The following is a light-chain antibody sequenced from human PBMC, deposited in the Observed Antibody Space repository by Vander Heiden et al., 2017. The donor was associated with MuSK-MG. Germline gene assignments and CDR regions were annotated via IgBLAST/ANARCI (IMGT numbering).Light chain of an antibody. V-gene: IGKV3-11*01. J-gene: IGKJ1*01. CDR3: QQRSNSWT. Sequence: DMMLTQSPATLSSSPGETATLSCSARQSGSNLLAWHQQNPGPAPRLIIDDASSRADGIPSRFSGSGSGEDFTLTSSILEHEDFADYYWQQRSNSWTFGQGTKVEIK. CDR2: DAS. CDR1: QSGSNL.